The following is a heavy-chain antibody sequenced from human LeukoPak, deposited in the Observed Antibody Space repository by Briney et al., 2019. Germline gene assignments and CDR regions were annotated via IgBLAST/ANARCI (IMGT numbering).Heavy chain of an antibody. CDR1: GFTFSSYE. Sequence: GGSLRLSCAASGFTFSSYEMNWVRQAPGEGVGWVSYISSSGSIIYYADSLKGRFTISRDNAQNSQYLRMNSLRAEDTAVYYCARGGLPKPFDYWGQGTLVTVSS. V-gene: IGHV3-48*03. D-gene: IGHD1-26*01. J-gene: IGHJ4*02. CDR3: ARGGLPKPFDY. CDR2: ISSSGSII.